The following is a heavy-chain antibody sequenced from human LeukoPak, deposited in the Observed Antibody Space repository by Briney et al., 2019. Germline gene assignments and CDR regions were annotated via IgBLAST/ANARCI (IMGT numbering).Heavy chain of an antibody. CDR2: INHSGST. V-gene: IGHV4-34*01. D-gene: IGHD2-2*01. CDR3: ARGRYCSSTSCYLDY. Sequence: SENLSLTCAVYGGSFSGYYWSWIRQPPGKGLEWIGEINHSGSTNYNPSLKSRVTISVDTSKNQFSLKLSSVTAADTAVYYCARGRYCSSTSCYLDYWGQGTLVTVSS. CDR1: GGSFSGYY. J-gene: IGHJ4*02.